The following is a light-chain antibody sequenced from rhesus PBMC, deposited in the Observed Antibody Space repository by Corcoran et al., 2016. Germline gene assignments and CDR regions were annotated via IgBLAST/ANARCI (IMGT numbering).Light chain of an antibody. CDR3: AAWDDSLSGLV. CDR2: YND. CDR1: SSNIGSNS. J-gene: IGLJ6*01. V-gene: IGLV1-60*01. Sequence: QSVLTQPPSASEAARTSVTISCSGSSSNIGSNSVSWYQQLPETAPTLLIYYNDRRASGVSDRFSASKSGTSASLAISGLQTEDEADYYCAAWDDSLSGLVFGSGTKLTVL.